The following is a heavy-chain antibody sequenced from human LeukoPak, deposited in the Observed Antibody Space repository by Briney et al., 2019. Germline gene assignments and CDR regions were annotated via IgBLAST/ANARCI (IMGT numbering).Heavy chain of an antibody. CDR1: GYSISSDYY. CDR3: ARATYDYSNPISDY. CDR2: IYHSGST. D-gene: IGHD4-11*01. J-gene: IGHJ4*02. V-gene: IGHV4-38-2*02. Sequence: KASETLSLTCTVSGYSISSDYYWGWIRQPPGKGLEWIGSIYHSGSTYYTPSLKSRVTISVDTSKNQFSLKLSSVTAADTAVYYCARATYDYSNPISDYWGQGTLVTVSS.